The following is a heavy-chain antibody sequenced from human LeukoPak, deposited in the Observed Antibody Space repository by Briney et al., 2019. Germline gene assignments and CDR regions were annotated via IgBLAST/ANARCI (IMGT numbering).Heavy chain of an antibody. CDR3: AKGSPPGH. J-gene: IGHJ4*02. CDR1: GFTFDDYA. Sequence: GGSLRLSCADSGFTFDDYAMHWVRQAPGKGLEWVSGISWNSGSIGYADPVKGRFTISRDNAKNSLYLQMNSLRAEDTALYYCAKGSPPGHWGQGTLATVSS. CDR2: ISWNSGSI. V-gene: IGHV3-9*01.